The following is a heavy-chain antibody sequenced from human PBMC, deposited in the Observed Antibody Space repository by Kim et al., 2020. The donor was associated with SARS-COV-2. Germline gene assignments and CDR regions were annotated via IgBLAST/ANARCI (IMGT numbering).Heavy chain of an antibody. V-gene: IGHV3-30*03. Sequence: GGSLRLSCAASGFTFSSHGMHWVRQTPGKGLEWVAVISYDGSLKYYADSVKGRFTISRDNSKNTVYLQMNSLRAEDTAVYYCAREGLRFLEWLTTPLTFDHWGQGTLVTVSS. D-gene: IGHD3-3*01. CDR2: ISYDGSLK. CDR3: AREGLRFLEWLTTPLTFDH. CDR1: GFTFSSHG. J-gene: IGHJ4*02.